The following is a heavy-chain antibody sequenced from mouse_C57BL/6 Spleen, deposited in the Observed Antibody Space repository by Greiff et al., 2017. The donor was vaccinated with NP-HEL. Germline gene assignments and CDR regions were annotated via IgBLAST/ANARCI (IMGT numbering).Heavy chain of an antibody. CDR3: ARQATTVVERAWFAY. V-gene: IGHV1-82*01. J-gene: IGHJ3*01. Sequence: QVQLQQSGPELVKPGASVKISCKASGYAFSSSWMNWVKQRPGKGLEWIGRIYPGDGDTNYNGKFKGKATLTADKSSSTAYMQLSSLTSEDSAVYFCARQATTVVERAWFAYWGQGTLVTVSA. CDR1: GYAFSSSW. D-gene: IGHD1-1*01. CDR2: IYPGDGDT.